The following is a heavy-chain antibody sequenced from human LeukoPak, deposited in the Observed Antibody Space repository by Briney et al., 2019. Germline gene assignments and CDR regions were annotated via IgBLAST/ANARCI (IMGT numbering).Heavy chain of an antibody. V-gene: IGHV4-4*07. CDR1: GGSISSYY. Sequence: SETLSLTCTVSGGSISSYYWSWIRQPAGKGLEWLGRIYSSGSTNYNPSLKSRVTMSVDTSKNQFSLKLSSVTAADTAVYYCARGQYHLLYWYFDLWGRGTLVTVSS. CDR3: ARGQYHLLYWYFDL. D-gene: IGHD2-2*01. CDR2: IYSSGST. J-gene: IGHJ2*01.